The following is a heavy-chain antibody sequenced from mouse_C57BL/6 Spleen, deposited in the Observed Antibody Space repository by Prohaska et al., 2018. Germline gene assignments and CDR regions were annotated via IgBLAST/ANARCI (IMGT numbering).Heavy chain of an antibody. CDR2: INPNNGGT. CDR3: ARSLFTTAVGGYFDV. D-gene: IGHD1-1*01. V-gene: IGHV1-22*01. Sequence: LKMSCKASGYTFTDYNMHWVKQSHGKSLDWIGYINPNNGGTSYNQKFKGKAKLTVNKSSSTAYMELRSLTSEDSAVYYCARSLFTTAVGGYFDVWGTGTTVTVSS. CDR1: GYTFTDYN. J-gene: IGHJ1*03.